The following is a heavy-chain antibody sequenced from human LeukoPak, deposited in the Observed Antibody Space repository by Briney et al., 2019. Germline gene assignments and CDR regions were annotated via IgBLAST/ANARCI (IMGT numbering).Heavy chain of an antibody. CDR1: GVIFSSYE. Sequence: GGSLRLSCAASGVIFSSYEMNWVRQAPGKGLEWVAYISDSGSTRSYAESVKGRFTISRDNANNSLQLQMNSLRAEDTAVYYCARETNWKAFVPWGQGTLVTVSS. D-gene: IGHD1-20*01. V-gene: IGHV3-48*03. CDR2: ISDSGSTR. CDR3: ARETNWKAFVP. J-gene: IGHJ5*02.